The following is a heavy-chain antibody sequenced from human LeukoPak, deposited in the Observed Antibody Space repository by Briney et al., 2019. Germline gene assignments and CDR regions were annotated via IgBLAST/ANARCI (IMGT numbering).Heavy chain of an antibody. CDR2: INHSGST. CDR1: GGSFSGYY. J-gene: IGHJ4*02. CDR3: ARGVPAAIRKTYFDY. V-gene: IGHV4-34*01. D-gene: IGHD2-2*02. Sequence: SETLSLTCAVYGGSFSGYYWSWIRQPPGKGLEWIGEINHSGSTDYNPSLKSRVTISVDTSKNQFSLKLSSVTAADTAVYYCARGVPAAIRKTYFDYWGQGTLVTVSS.